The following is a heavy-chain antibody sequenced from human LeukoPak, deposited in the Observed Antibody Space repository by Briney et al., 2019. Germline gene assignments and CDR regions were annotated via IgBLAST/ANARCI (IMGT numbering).Heavy chain of an antibody. Sequence: GGSLRLSCAASGFTFSNYAMSWVRQAPGKGLEWVSAITNSGGGTYYADSVKGRFTISRDNSKNTMYLQMNSLRVVDTAVYYCAKRDVDFDCWGQGTLVTVSS. J-gene: IGHJ4*02. V-gene: IGHV3-23*01. CDR1: GFTFSNYA. CDR3: AKRDVDFDC. CDR2: ITNSGGGT.